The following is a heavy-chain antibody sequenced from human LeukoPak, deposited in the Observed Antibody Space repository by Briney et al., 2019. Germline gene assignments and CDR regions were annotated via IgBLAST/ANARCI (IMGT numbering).Heavy chain of an antibody. CDR1: GFTFNVFW. V-gene: IGHV3-74*01. Sequence: GGSLRLSCAASGFTFNVFWMHWVRQAPGKGLVWLSHINSDGSYTTYADSVKDRFTISRDNAKNSLYLQMNSLRPEDTAVYYCARENSGSYYQFDCWGQGTLVTVSS. D-gene: IGHD1-26*01. CDR3: ARENSGSYYQFDC. CDR2: INSDGSYT. J-gene: IGHJ4*02.